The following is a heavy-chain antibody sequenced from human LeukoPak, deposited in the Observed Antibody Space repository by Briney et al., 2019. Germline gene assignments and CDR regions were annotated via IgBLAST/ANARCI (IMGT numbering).Heavy chain of an antibody. J-gene: IGHJ4*02. Sequence: ASVKVSCKASGYTFTGYYMHWVRQAPGQGLEWMGWINPNSGGTNYAQKFQGRVTVTRDTSITTAYMELSRLRSDDTAVYYCARARLSVQYYFDYWGQGSLVTVSS. D-gene: IGHD6-6*01. V-gene: IGHV1-2*02. CDR3: ARARLSVQYYFDY. CDR2: INPNSGGT. CDR1: GYTFTGYY.